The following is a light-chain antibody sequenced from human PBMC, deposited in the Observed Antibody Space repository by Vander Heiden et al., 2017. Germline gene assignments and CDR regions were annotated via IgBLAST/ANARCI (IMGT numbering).Light chain of an antibody. CDR3: QSYDSSDQV. CDR2: EDN. V-gene: IGLV6-57*01. CDR1: SGSIASND. Sequence: NFMLTQPHSVSASPGKTVTISCARSSGSIASNDVHWYQQRPGSSPTTVIYEDNQRPSGVPDRFSGSIDSSSNSASLTISGLKTEDEADYSCQSYDSSDQVFGGGTKLTVL. J-gene: IGLJ3*02.